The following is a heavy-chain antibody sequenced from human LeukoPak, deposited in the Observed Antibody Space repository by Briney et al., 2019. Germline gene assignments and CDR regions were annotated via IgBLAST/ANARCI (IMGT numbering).Heavy chain of an antibody. V-gene: IGHV1-2*02. J-gene: IGHJ4*02. Sequence: ASVKVSCKASGYTFTGYFIHWVRQAPGQGLEWMGWINPDSGGTNYAQKLQGRVTMTRDTSISTASMELRRLRSDDTAIYYCARDRSNYGHKQGVGYWGQGTLVTVSS. CDR1: GYTFTGYF. D-gene: IGHD5-24*01. CDR3: ARDRSNYGHKQGVGY. CDR2: INPDSGGT.